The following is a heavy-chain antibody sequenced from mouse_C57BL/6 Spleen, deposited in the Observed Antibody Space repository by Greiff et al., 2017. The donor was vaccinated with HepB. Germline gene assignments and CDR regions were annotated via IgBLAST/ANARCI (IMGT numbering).Heavy chain of an antibody. CDR3: ARGGGHYAMDY. J-gene: IGHJ4*01. CDR2: INPSTGGT. Sequence: VQLKESGPELVKPGASVKISCKASGYSFTGYYMNWVKQSPEKSLEWIGEINPSTGGTTYNQKFKAKATLTVDKSSSTAYMQLKSLTSEDSAVYYCARGGGHYAMDYWGQGTSVTVSS. CDR1: GYSFTGYY. V-gene: IGHV1-42*01.